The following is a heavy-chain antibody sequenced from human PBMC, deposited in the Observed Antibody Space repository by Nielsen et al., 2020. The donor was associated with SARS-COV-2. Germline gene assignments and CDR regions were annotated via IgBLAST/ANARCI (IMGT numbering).Heavy chain of an antibody. CDR3: ARDSISGYESDH. CDR2: MNPNSGNT. D-gene: IGHD5-12*01. J-gene: IGHJ4*02. Sequence: ASVQVSCKASGYSFTSYEINWVRQATGQGLEWMGWMNPNSGNTGYAQKCQGRVSMTTDTATSTANMELRRLTSADTAVYYCARDSISGYESDHWGQGTLVTVSS. CDR1: GYSFTSYE. V-gene: IGHV1-8*02.